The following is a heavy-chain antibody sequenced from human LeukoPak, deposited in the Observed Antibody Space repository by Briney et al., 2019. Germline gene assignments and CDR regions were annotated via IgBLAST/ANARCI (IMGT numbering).Heavy chain of an antibody. Sequence: SQTLSLTCALSGDTFSSNSAAWHWSRQSRARGLEWLVRTYYRTKSYNDYAVSVKSRITINPDTSKNQFSLQLNSVTPEDTAVYYCARGAYGSGSYFVWGQGTLVTVSS. D-gene: IGHD3-10*01. V-gene: IGHV6-1*01. CDR2: TYYRTKSYN. CDR3: ARGAYGSGSYFV. CDR1: GDTFSSNSAA. J-gene: IGHJ4*02.